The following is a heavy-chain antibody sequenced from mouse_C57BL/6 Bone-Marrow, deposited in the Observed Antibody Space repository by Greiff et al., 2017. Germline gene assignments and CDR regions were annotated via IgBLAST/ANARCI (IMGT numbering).Heavy chain of an antibody. V-gene: IGHV5-17*01. CDR2: ISSGSSTI. CDR3: ARGSKCRHWDFDV. CDR1: GFTFSDYG. D-gene: IGHD1-1*01. Sequence: EVQLVESGGGLVKPGGSLKLSCAASGFTFSDYGMHWVRQAPEKGLEWVAYISSGSSTIYYADTVKGRFTISSDNAKNTLFLQMTSLRSEDSAVYDCARGSKCRHWDFDVWGKGTTVTVSS. J-gene: IGHJ1*03.